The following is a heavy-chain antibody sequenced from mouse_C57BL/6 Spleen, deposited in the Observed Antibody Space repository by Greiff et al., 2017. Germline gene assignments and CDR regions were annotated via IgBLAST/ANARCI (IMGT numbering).Heavy chain of an antibody. Sequence: QVQLQQSGAELVRPGASVTLSCKASGYTFTDYEMHWVKQTPVHGLEWIGAIDPETGGTAYNQKVKGKAILTADKSSSTAYMELRSLTSEDSAVYYCTRDDYDDWFAYWGQGTLVTVSA. J-gene: IGHJ3*01. CDR3: TRDDYDDWFAY. CDR1: GYTFTDYE. D-gene: IGHD2-4*01. CDR2: IDPETGGT. V-gene: IGHV1-15*01.